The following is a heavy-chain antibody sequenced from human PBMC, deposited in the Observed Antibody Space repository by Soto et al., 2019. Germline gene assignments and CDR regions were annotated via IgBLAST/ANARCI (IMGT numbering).Heavy chain of an antibody. Sequence: PEGSLRLSCAASGFTFRSYAMSWVRQAPGKGLEWVSAIRGSGGSTYYADSVKCRFTISRDNSKNTLYLQMNSLRAEDTAVYYCAKGSHCSSTSCYLGWFDPWGQGTLVTVSS. V-gene: IGHV3-23*01. CDR2: IRGSGGST. CDR1: GFTFRSYA. J-gene: IGHJ5*02. D-gene: IGHD2-2*01. CDR3: AKGSHCSSTSCYLGWFDP.